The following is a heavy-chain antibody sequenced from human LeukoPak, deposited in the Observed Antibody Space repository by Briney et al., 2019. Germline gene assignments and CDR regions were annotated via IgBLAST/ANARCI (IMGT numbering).Heavy chain of an antibody. CDR3: TTNSYYYYYYGMDV. V-gene: IGHV3-15*01. Sequence: AGGSLRLSCAASGFTFSNAWMSWVRQAPGKGLEWVGRIKSKTDGGTTDYAAPVKGRFTISRDDSKNTLYLQMNSLKTEDTAVYYCTTNSYYYYYYGMDVWGQGTTVTVSS. D-gene: IGHD5-18*01. CDR1: GFTFSNAW. CDR2: IKSKTDGGTT. J-gene: IGHJ6*02.